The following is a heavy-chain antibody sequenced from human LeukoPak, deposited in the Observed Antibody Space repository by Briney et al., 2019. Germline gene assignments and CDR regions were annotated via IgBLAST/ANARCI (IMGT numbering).Heavy chain of an antibody. J-gene: IGHJ4*02. V-gene: IGHV3-30-3*01. D-gene: IGHD3-22*01. CDR2: ISYDGSNK. CDR1: GFTFSSYA. Sequence: GGSLRLSCAASGFTFSSYAMHWVRQAPGKGLEWVAVISYDGSNKYYADSVKGRFTISRDNSKNTLYLQMNSLRAEDTAVYYCARAPYDSSGYYYAALDYWGQGTLVTVSS. CDR3: ARAPYDSSGYYYAALDY.